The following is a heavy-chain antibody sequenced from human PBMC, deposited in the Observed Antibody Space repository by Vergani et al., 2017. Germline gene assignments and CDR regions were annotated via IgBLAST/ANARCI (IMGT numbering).Heavy chain of an antibody. CDR1: GFTFSDYY. V-gene: IGHV3-11*06. D-gene: IGHD6-13*01. Sequence: QVQLVESGGGLVKPGGSLRLSCEASGFTFSDYYMSWIRQAPGKGLEWVSYISSSSSYTNYPDSVKGRFTIASDNAKNSLYLQMNSLRAEDTAVYYCARECAAAGRWSWFDPWGQGTLVTVSS. CDR2: ISSSSSYT. CDR3: ARECAAAGRWSWFDP. J-gene: IGHJ5*02.